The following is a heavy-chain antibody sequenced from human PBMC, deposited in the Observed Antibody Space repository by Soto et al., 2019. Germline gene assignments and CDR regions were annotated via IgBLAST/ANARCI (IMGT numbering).Heavy chain of an antibody. CDR2: ISSSGSTI. Sequence: DWTGGSLRLSCAASGFTCSDYYMSWIRQAPGKGLEWVSYISSSGSTIYYADSVKGRFTISRDNAKNSLYLQMNSLRAEDTAVYYCARGDYGDYAAHWGQGTMVTVSS. CDR1: GFTCSDYY. CDR3: ARGDYGDYAAH. D-gene: IGHD4-17*01. V-gene: IGHV3-11*01. J-gene: IGHJ3*01.